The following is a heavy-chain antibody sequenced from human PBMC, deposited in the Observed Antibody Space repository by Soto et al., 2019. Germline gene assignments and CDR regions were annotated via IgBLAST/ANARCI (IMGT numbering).Heavy chain of an antibody. Sequence: EVQLVESGGGLVQPGGSLRLSCAASGFSFSIYWMSWVRQAPGKGLEWVANIKEDGNEKFYVDSVRGRFTISRDNAKNSLYLQMNSLRAEDTAEYYCARDRPYCSSSSCSALWGYLDVWGKGTTVTVSS. CDR3: ARDRPYCSSSSCSALWGYLDV. D-gene: IGHD2-2*01. V-gene: IGHV3-7*01. CDR1: GFSFSIYW. J-gene: IGHJ6*03. CDR2: IKEDGNEK.